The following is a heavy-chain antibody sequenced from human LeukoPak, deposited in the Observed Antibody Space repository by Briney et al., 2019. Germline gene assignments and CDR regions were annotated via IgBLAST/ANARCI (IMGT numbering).Heavy chain of an antibody. V-gene: IGHV1-8*01. D-gene: IGHD3-16*01. CDR1: GYTLTSCD. J-gene: IGHJ4*02. CDR3: ARRIGGNYYFDY. CDR2: MNPNTGDT. Sequence: ASVKVSCKASGYTLTSCDINWVRQATGQGLEWVGWMNPNTGDTGYAQKFQGRITMTRNTSISSAYMDLSSLRSEDTAVYYCARRIGGNYYFDYWGQGTLVTVSS.